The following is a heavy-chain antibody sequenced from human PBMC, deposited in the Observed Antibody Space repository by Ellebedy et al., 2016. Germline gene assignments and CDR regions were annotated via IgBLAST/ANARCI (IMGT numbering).Heavy chain of an antibody. CDR1: GYTFTDYY. J-gene: IGHJ6*02. V-gene: IGHV1-2*02. D-gene: IGHD2-15*01. Sequence: ASVKVSCXASGYTFTDYYMHWVRQAPGQGLEWMGWINPHSGGTDYAQKFQGRVTMTRDTSISTAYMELSRLRSDDTAVYYCARDKAAFCSGGSCYQYYYYYYGMDVWGQGTTVTVSS. CDR3: ARDKAAFCSGGSCYQYYYYYYGMDV. CDR2: INPHSGGT.